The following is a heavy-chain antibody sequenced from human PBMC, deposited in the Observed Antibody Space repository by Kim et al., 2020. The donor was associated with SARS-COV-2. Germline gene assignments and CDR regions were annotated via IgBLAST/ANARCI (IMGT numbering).Heavy chain of an antibody. D-gene: IGHD6-13*01. CDR3: AGSLSHTHSSSWGRSYP. CDR2: IYQSGTN. J-gene: IGHJ5*02. V-gene: IGHV4-34*01. Sequence: SETLSLTCGVYGGSFSGYYWSWIRQPPGKGLEWIGEIYQSGTNKYDPSLKSRVTIPVDTTKNQFSQKLSYGTAAETAVYYCAGSLSHTHSSSWGRSYPWG. CDR1: GGSFSGYY.